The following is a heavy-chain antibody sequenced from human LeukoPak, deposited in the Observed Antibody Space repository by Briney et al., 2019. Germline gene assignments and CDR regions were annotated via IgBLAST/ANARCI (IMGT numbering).Heavy chain of an antibody. CDR3: AREGAALDY. CDR2: ISSDGSSI. V-gene: IGHV3-74*01. CDR1: GFTFSSHR. Sequence: GGSLRLSCAASGFTFSSHRMYWVRQAPGKGLVWVSRISSDGSSIAYTDSVRGRFTISRDNAKNTLYLQMNSLRVEDTAAYYCAREGAALDYWGQGTLVSVSS. D-gene: IGHD6-6*01. J-gene: IGHJ4*02.